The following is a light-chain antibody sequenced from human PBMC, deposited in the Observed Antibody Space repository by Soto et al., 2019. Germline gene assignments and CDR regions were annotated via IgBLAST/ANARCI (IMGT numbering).Light chain of an antibody. CDR1: SSNIGAGYN. CDR2: GNI. Sequence: QAVLTQPPSVSGAPGQRVTISCTGSSSNIGAGYNVHWYQQLPGTAPKLLIYGNINRPSGVPDRFSGSKSDTSASLAITGLQAEDEADFYCQSYDNSLSAWVFGGGTKLTVL. J-gene: IGLJ3*02. CDR3: QSYDNSLSAWV. V-gene: IGLV1-40*01.